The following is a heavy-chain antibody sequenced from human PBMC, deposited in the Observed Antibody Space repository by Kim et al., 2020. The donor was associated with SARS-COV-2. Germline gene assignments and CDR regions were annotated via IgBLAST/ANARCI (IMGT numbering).Heavy chain of an antibody. J-gene: IGHJ4*02. CDR3: ARTKYTYGWYEFDY. V-gene: IGHV3-7*01. CDR2: IKQDGSEK. CDR1: GFMFSTSW. Sequence: GGSLRLSCAASGFMFSTSWMSWVRQAPGEGLEWVANIKQDGSEKYYVDSVKGRFTISRDNAKNSLFLQMNSLRAEDTAVYYCARTKYTYGWYEFDYWGQGTLVTVST. D-gene: IGHD5-18*01.